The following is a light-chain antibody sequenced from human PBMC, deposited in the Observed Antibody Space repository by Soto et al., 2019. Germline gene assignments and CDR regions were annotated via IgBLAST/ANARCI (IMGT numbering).Light chain of an antibody. CDR1: QSVNNK. CDR2: GAS. CDR3: QQYNKWPLIT. J-gene: IGKJ5*01. V-gene: IGKV3-15*01. Sequence: EIVLTQSPATLSLSPGGRASLSFRASQSVNNKIAWYQQTPGQAPRLLIYGASTRATNIPARFSGGGSGTEFTLTISSLQSEDFALYYCQQYNKWPLITFGQGTRLEI.